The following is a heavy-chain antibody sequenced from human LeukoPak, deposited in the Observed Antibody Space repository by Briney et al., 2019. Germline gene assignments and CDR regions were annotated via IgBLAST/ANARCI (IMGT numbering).Heavy chain of an antibody. J-gene: IGHJ4*02. Sequence: SVKVSCKASGGTFSSYAISWVRQAPGQGLEWMGGIIPIFGTANYAQKFQGRVTITADESTSTAYMELSSLRSEDTAVYYCARRAPATYDSSRVYDYWGQGTLVTVSS. V-gene: IGHV1-69*01. D-gene: IGHD3-22*01. CDR3: ARRAPATYDSSRVYDY. CDR1: GGTFSSYA. CDR2: IIPIFGTA.